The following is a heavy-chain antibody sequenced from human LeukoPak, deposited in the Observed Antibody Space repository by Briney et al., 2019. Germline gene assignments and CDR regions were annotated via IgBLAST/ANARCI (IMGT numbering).Heavy chain of an antibody. Sequence: GGSLRLSCAASGFTFSSYDMHWVRQATGKGLEWVSAIGTAGDTYYPRSVKGRFTISRENAKNSLYLQMNSLRAEDTAVYYCARDFSGWWAFDYWGQGTLVTVSS. V-gene: IGHV3-13*01. CDR3: ARDFSGWWAFDY. CDR2: IGTAGDT. CDR1: GFTFSSYD. J-gene: IGHJ4*02. D-gene: IGHD6-19*01.